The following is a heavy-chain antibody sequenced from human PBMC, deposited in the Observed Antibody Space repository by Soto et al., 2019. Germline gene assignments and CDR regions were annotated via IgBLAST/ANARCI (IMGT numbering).Heavy chain of an antibody. J-gene: IGHJ3*02. Sequence: HVQLEQSGAEVKKPGASVKVSCKASGYTFTRYGITWVRQAPGQGLEWMGRISTYNGNTNYAQKLQGRVTMTADKSTTTAYMELRSLPSDDTAVYYCARAPGYSPDRGAFDSWGQGTVVTVSS. CDR2: ISTYNGNT. V-gene: IGHV1-18*01. D-gene: IGHD6-13*01. CDR3: ARAPGYSPDRGAFDS. CDR1: GYTFTRYG.